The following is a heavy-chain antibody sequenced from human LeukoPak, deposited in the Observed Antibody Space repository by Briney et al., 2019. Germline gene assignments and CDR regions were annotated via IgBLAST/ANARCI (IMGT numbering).Heavy chain of an antibody. CDR1: GFTFSNAW. V-gene: IGHV3-15*07. J-gene: IGHJ5*02. Sequence: GGSLRLSCATSGFTFSNAWMNWVRQAPGKGLEWVGRIRSNSDGGTIDYAAPVKGRFTLSRDDSKTTLYLQMNSLQTEDTAVYYCATGFYDSTWGQGTLVTVSS. D-gene: IGHD3-22*01. CDR3: ATGFYDST. CDR2: IRSNSDGGTI.